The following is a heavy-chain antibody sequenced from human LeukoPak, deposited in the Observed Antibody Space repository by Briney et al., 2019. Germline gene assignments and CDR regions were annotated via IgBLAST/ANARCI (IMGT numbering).Heavy chain of an antibody. V-gene: IGHV4-4*02. CDR3: ARDGPLVAAAGRNYFDY. CDR1: GGSISSSNW. CDR2: IYHSGST. J-gene: IGHJ4*02. D-gene: IGHD6-13*01. Sequence: SETLSLTCAVSGGSISSSNWWSWVRQPPGKGLEWIGEIYHSGSTNYNPSLKSRVTISVDKSKNQFSLKLSSVTAADTAVYYCARDGPLVAAAGRNYFDYWGQGTLVTVSS.